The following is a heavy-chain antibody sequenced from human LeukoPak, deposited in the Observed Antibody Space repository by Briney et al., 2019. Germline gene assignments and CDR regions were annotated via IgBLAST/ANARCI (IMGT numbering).Heavy chain of an antibody. J-gene: IGHJ4*02. CDR1: GFTFSSYW. CDR3: ARGDCSSTSCYESGSFDY. Sequence: GGSLRLSCAASGFTFSSYWMSWVRHAPGKGLEWVANIKQDGSEKYYVDSVKGRFTISRDNAKNSLYLQMNSLRAEDTAVYYCARGDCSSTSCYESGSFDYWGQGTLVTVSS. D-gene: IGHD2-2*01. CDR2: IKQDGSEK. V-gene: IGHV3-7*04.